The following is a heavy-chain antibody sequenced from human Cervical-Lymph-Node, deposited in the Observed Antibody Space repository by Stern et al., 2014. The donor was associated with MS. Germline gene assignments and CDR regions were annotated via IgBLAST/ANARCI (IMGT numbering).Heavy chain of an antibody. CDR1: GGSISSSNYY. Sequence: QVQLQESGPGLVKPSQTLSLTCTVSGGSISSSNYYWSWIRQPPGKALEWIGNIYYSGRTYYNPSLNSRFTISVDTSKNQFSLKRSSVTAADTAVYYCARGQGSGGGYCSGDYCYRNYNYYNLDVWGQGTTVTVSS. J-gene: IGHJ6*02. CDR2: IYYSGRT. CDR3: ARGQGSGGGYCSGDYCYRNYNYYNLDV. V-gene: IGHV4-30-4*01. D-gene: IGHD2-15*01.